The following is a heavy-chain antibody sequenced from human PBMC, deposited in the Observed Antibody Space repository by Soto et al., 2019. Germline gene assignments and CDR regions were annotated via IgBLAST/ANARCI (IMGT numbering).Heavy chain of an antibody. CDR3: AAGGGLPRYY. V-gene: IGHV4-30-2*01. CDR2: IYHSGST. CDR1: GGSISSGGYS. D-gene: IGHD5-12*01. J-gene: IGHJ4*02. Sequence: QLQLQESGSGLVKPSQTLSLTCAVSGGSISSGGYSWSWIRQPPGKGLEWIGYIYHSGSTYYNPSLRRRVTIAVDRSKNQFSLKLSAVTAADTAVYYCAAGGGLPRYYWGQGTLVTVSS.